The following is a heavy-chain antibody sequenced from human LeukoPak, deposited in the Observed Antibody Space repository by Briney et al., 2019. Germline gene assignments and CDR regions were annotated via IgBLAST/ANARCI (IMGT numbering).Heavy chain of an antibody. D-gene: IGHD6-13*01. J-gene: IGHJ4*02. V-gene: IGHV3-49*04. Sequence: GRSLRLSCTASGFTFGDYAMSWVRQAPGKGLEWVGFIRSKAYGGTTEYAASVKGRFTISRDDSKGIAYLQMNSLKTEDTAVYYCTRKSYSQGFDYWGQGTLVTVSS. CDR1: GFTFGDYA. CDR2: IRSKAYGGTT. CDR3: TRKSYSQGFDY.